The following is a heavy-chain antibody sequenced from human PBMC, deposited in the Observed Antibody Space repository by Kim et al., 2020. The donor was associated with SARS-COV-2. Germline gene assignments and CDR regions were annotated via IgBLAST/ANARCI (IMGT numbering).Heavy chain of an antibody. CDR2: ISSSSSYT. V-gene: IGHV3-11*06. D-gene: IGHD2-15*01. J-gene: IGHJ4*02. CDR1: GFTFSDYY. CDR3: ARDCSGGSCYGY. Sequence: GGSLRLSRAASGFTFSDYYMSWIRQAPGKGLEWVSYISSSSSYTNYADSVKGRFTISRDNAKNSLYLQMNSLRAEDTAVYYCARDCSGGSCYGYWGQGTLVTVSS.